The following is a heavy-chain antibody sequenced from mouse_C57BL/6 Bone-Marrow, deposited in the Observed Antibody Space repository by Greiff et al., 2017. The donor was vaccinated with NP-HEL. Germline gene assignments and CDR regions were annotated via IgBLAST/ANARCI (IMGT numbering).Heavy chain of an antibody. CDR3: ASVLLLRLDY. D-gene: IGHD1-1*01. Sequence: EVQRVESGGGLVKPGGSLKLSCAASGFTFSSYAMSWVRQTPEKRLEWVATISDGGSYTYYPDNVKGRFTISRDNAKNNLYLQMSHLKSEDAAMYYCASVLLLRLDYWGQGTTLTVSS. J-gene: IGHJ2*01. CDR1: GFTFSSYA. V-gene: IGHV5-4*01. CDR2: ISDGGSYT.